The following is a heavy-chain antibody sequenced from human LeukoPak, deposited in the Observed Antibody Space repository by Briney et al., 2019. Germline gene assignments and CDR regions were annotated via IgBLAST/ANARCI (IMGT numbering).Heavy chain of an antibody. D-gene: IGHD3-16*01. Sequence: PSETLSLTCTVSGRSISSYYWSWIRQPPGKGLEWIGYIYYSGSTNYNPSLKSRVTISVDTSKNQFSLKLSSVTAADTAVYYCASGVRLFDYWGQGTLVTVTS. CDR1: GRSISSYY. J-gene: IGHJ4*02. CDR2: IYYSGST. CDR3: ASGVRLFDY. V-gene: IGHV4-59*01.